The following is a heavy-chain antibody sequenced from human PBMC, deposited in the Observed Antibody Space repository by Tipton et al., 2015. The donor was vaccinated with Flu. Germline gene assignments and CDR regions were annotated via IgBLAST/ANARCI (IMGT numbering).Heavy chain of an antibody. D-gene: IGHD3-22*01. V-gene: IGHV3-23*01. CDR1: GFMFSRFA. J-gene: IGHJ4*02. Sequence: SLRLSCAASGFMFSRFAMSWVRQAPGKGLEWVSAISGRGGSTYYAASVKGRFTISRDNSKNTLYLQMNSLRAADTAVYYCAKDSLQSYDSSGYYPGYWGQGTLVTVSS. CDR3: AKDSLQSYDSSGYYPGY. CDR2: ISGRGGST.